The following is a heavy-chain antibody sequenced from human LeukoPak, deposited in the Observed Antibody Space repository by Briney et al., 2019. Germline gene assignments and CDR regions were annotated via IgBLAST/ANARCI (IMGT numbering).Heavy chain of an antibody. CDR1: GFTVSSNY. CDR2: ISGSGGST. Sequence: GGSLRLSCAASGFTVSSNYMSWVRQAPGKGLEWVSAISGSGGSTYYADSVKGRFTISRDEPKSTLYLRMNSLRAEDTAVYFCAKDYDSSGPDYFDYWGQGTLVTVSS. CDR3: AKDYDSSGPDYFDY. J-gene: IGHJ4*02. D-gene: IGHD3-22*01. V-gene: IGHV3-23*01.